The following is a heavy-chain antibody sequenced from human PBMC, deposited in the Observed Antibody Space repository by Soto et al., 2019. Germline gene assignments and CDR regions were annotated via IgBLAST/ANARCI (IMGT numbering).Heavy chain of an antibody. CDR3: TTAPWNEWELRRRGFDY. CDR2: IKSKTDGGTT. D-gene: IGHD1-26*01. Sequence: GGSLRLSCAASGFTFSNAWMNWVRQAPGKGLEWVGRIKSKTDGGTTDYAAPVKGRFTISRDDSKNTLYLQMNSLKTEDTAVYYCTTAPWNEWELRRRGFDYWGQGTLVTVSS. CDR1: GFTFSNAW. V-gene: IGHV3-15*07. J-gene: IGHJ4*02.